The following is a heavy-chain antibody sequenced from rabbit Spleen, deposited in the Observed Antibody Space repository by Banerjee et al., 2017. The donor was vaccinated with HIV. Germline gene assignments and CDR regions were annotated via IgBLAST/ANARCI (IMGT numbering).Heavy chain of an antibody. CDR1: GFSLSSDYY. V-gene: IGHV1S45*01. CDR2: IYGGDMHST. J-gene: IGHJ4*01. CDR3: ARDAAGGGYNYLYL. Sequence: QEQLEECGADLVPPEGSLTLPCNASGFSLSSDYYISWVRPAPGKGLEWIACIYGGDMHSTAYASWAKGRFTISKTSSTTVTLQMTRLTAADTATYFCARDAAGGGYNYLYLWGPGTLVTVS. D-gene: IGHD8-1*01.